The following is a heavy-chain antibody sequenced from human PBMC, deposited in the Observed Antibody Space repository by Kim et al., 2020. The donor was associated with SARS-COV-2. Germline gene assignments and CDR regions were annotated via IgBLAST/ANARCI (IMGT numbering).Heavy chain of an antibody. CDR1: GFSFSCCA. CDR2: ISHDGTSS. CDR3: AKDVWDYSGMDV. V-gene: IGHV3-23*01. Sequence: GGSLRLSCVASGFSFSCCAMTWVRQVPGKGPEWVSSISHDGTSSHYANSVRGRFTISRDDSKNTQYLQLNSLRGEDTALYYCAKDVWDYSGMDVWGQGTT. D-gene: IGHD1-26*01. J-gene: IGHJ6*02.